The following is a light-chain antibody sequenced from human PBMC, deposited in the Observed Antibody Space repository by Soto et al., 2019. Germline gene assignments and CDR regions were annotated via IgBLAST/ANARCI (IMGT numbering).Light chain of an antibody. V-gene: IGLV1-51*01. J-gene: IGLJ1*01. CDR1: ISNIGGNS. Sequence: QSVRRQPPSVSAAPGQKVTISCSGSISNIGGNSVSWYQQLPGTAPKLLIYDDNKRPSGIPDRFSGSKSGTSATLGITGFQTGDAADYYCGSWDSSLSAYVFGTGTKVTV. CDR2: DDN. CDR3: GSWDSSLSAYV.